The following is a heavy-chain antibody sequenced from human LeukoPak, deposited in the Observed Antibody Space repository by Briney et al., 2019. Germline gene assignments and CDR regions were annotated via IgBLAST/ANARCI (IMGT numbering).Heavy chain of an antibody. CDR1: GGSISSYY. CDR2: IYTSGST. Sequence: PSETLSLTCTVSGGSISSYYWSWLRQPAGKGLEGIGCIYTSGSTNYNPSLTSRVTMSVDTSKNQFSLKLSSVTAADTAVYYCARDAYSSSWYFDYWGQGTLVTVSS. J-gene: IGHJ4*02. V-gene: IGHV4-4*07. D-gene: IGHD6-13*01. CDR3: ARDAYSSSWYFDY.